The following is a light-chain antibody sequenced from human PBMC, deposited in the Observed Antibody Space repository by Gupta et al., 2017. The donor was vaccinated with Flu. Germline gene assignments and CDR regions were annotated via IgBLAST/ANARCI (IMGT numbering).Light chain of an antibody. J-gene: IGKJ3*01. CDR2: GAS. CDR1: QSVSSSY. CDR3: QQDGSSPRA. V-gene: IGKV3-20*01. Sequence: GTLSLSPGKRATLSCRASQSVSSSYLAWYQQKPGQAPRLLIYGASSRATGIPDRFSGSGSGTDFTLTISRLEPEDFAVYYCQQDGSSPRAFGHGTKVDIK.